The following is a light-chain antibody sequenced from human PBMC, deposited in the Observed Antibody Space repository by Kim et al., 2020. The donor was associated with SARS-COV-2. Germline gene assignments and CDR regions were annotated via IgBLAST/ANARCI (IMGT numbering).Light chain of an antibody. J-gene: IGKJ1*01. CDR1: QSVQSW. Sequence: ASGGGTVTITWRASQSVQSWLAWYQQKPGQVPRLLIEKAFNLQYGVPARFRGSTSGTDFTLTITALQPDDFATYYCQQYHTHSTFGQGTKVDIK. CDR3: QQYHTHST. V-gene: IGKV1-5*03. CDR2: KAF.